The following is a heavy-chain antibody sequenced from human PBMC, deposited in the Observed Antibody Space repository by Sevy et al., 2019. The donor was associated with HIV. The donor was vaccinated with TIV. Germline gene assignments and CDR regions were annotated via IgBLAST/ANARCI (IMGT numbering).Heavy chain of an antibody. D-gene: IGHD1-26*01. J-gene: IGHJ4*02. CDR3: VGRRYSPAYSWCYHFDY. Sequence: GGSLRLSCAASGFDFSDYYMNWIRQTPGKGLEWISYISVSSSAKYYTDSVKGRFAISRDNARNSLYLQMSSLRVEDTAVYFCVGRRYSPAYSWCYHFDYWGQGALVTVSS. CDR2: ISVSSSAK. V-gene: IGHV3-11*01. CDR1: GFDFSDYY.